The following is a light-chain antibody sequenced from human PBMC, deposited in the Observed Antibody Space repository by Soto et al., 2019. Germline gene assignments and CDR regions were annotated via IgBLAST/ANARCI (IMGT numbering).Light chain of an antibody. CDR2: EGS. J-gene: IGLJ1*01. CDR3: CSYAGSSTYV. CDR1: SSDVGSYNL. Sequence: SVLTQPASVSGSPGQSITISCTGTSSDVGSYNLVSWYQQHPGKAPKLMIYEGSKRPSGVSNRFSGSKSGNTASLTISGLQAEDEADYYCCSYAGSSTYVSGPGTKVTVL. V-gene: IGLV2-23*01.